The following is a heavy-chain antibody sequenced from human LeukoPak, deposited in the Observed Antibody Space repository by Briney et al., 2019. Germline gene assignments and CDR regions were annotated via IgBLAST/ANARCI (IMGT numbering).Heavy chain of an antibody. D-gene: IGHD3-22*01. Sequence: GASVKVSCKASGYTFTSYYMHWVRQAPGQGLEWMGIINPSGGSTSYAQKFQGRVTMTRDTSTSTVYMELSSLRSEDTAVYYCARAYYYDSSGYYYMDVWGKGTTVTVSS. CDR1: GYTFTSYY. CDR3: ARAYYYDSSGYYYMDV. CDR2: INPSGGST. V-gene: IGHV1-46*01. J-gene: IGHJ6*03.